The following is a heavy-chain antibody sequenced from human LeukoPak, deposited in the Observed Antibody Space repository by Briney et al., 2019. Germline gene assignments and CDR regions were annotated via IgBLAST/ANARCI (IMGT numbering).Heavy chain of an antibody. V-gene: IGHV3-21*01. Sequence: GGSLRLSCAASGFTFSSYSMNWVRQAPGKGLEWVSSISSSSSYIYYADSVKGRFTISRDNARNSLYLQMNSLRAEDTAVYYWSRSLRLLRFLEWLLSPFDYWGQGTLVTVSS. CDR3: SRSLRLLRFLEWLLSPFDY. J-gene: IGHJ4*02. D-gene: IGHD3-3*01. CDR1: GFTFSSYS. CDR2: ISSSSSYI.